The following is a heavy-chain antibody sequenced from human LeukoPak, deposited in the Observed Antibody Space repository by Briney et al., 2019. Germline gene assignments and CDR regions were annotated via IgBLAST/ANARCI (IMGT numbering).Heavy chain of an antibody. CDR3: ARGPFGSGRHDACDI. CDR2: IYTICST. V-gene: IGHV3-53*01. J-gene: IGHJ3*02. Sequence: GGSLRLSCAVSGFTVSSDYMSWLRQAPGKGLEWVSVIYTICSTYYADSVKGRFTISRDSSKNTLSLHMNSLRAEDTAVYYCARGPFGSGRHDACDIWGEGTMVSVSS. CDR1: GFTVSSDY. D-gene: IGHD3-10*01.